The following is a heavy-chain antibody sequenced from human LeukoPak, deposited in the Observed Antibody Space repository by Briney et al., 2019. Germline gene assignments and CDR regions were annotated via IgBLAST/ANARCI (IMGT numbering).Heavy chain of an antibody. V-gene: IGHV3-33*01. Sequence: GGSLRLSCAASGFTFSSYGMHWVRQAPGKGLEWVAVIWYDGGNKYYADSVKGRFTISRDNSKNTLYLQMNSLRAEDTAVYYCASHYYYDSSGYYSDYWGQGTLVTVSS. CDR1: GFTFSSYG. CDR3: ASHYYYDSSGYYSDY. J-gene: IGHJ4*02. CDR2: IWYDGGNK. D-gene: IGHD3-22*01.